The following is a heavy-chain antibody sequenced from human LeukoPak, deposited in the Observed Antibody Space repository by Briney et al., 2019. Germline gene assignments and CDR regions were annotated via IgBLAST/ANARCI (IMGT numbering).Heavy chain of an antibody. CDR2: IYYSGST. CDR3: ARHEYSGSYYGLSWFDP. V-gene: IGHV4-39*01. J-gene: IGHJ5*02. CDR1: GGSISSNKYY. Sequence: SETLSLTCTVSGGSISSNKYYWGWIRQPPGKGLEWIGSIYYSGSTYYNPSLKSRVTISVDTSKNQLSLKLSSLTAADTAVYYCARHEYSGSYYGLSWFDPWGQGTLVSVSS. D-gene: IGHD1-26*01.